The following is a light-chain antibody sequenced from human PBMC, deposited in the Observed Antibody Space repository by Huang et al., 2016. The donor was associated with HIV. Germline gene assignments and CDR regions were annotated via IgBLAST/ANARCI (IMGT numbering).Light chain of an antibody. CDR1: QRVSSSY. J-gene: IGKJ5*01. CDR2: GTS. V-gene: IGKV3-20*01. Sequence: EIVLTQSPGTLSLSPGERATLSCRASQRVSSSYLAWYQQKPGHAPRLLIYGTSSRATGIPDRFSGRGSGTDFTLTISRLEPEDFAVYYCQQYGGSLITFGQGTRLEMK. CDR3: QQYGGSLIT.